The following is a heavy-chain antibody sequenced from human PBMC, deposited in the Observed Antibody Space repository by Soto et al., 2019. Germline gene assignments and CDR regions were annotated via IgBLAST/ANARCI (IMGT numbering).Heavy chain of an antibody. V-gene: IGHV3-30*18. CDR3: AKDRSVVATTPAFDY. D-gene: IGHD5-12*01. CDR1: GFTFSSFG. J-gene: IGHJ4*02. Sequence: QVQLVESGGGVVQPGRSLRLSCAASGFTFSSFGMHWVRQAPGKGLEWVAVASYDGSYKYYADSVKGRFTISRDNSKNTLYLQMNSLRAEDTAVYYCAKDRSVVATTPAFDYWGQRTLVTVSS. CDR2: ASYDGSYK.